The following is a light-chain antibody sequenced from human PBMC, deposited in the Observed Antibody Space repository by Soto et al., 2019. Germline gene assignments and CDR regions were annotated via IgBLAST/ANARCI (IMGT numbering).Light chain of an antibody. Sequence: EIVMTQSPATLSVSPGDRATISCRASQSIRSNLAWYQQKPGLAPRLLIYGASTRANGIPARFSGSGSGTEFTLTISSLQPEDFAVYYCQHYNNWPRTFGQGTKVEIK. CDR2: GAS. V-gene: IGKV3-15*01. CDR1: QSIRSN. J-gene: IGKJ1*01. CDR3: QHYNNWPRT.